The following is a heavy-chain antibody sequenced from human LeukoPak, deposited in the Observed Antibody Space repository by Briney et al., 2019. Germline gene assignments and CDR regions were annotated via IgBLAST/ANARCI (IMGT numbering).Heavy chain of an antibody. Sequence: GESLKISCQGFGYSFTNNRIGWVRRMPGKGLEWMAIVYPGDSNTKYSPSFQGQVTISADKSISTAYLQWSRLKASDTAMYYCVRTPTCSSGSCYPNWFDSWGQGTLVTVSS. CDR3: VRTPTCSSGSCYPNWFDS. V-gene: IGHV5-51*01. CDR2: VYPGDSNT. D-gene: IGHD2-15*01. CDR1: GYSFTNNR. J-gene: IGHJ5*01.